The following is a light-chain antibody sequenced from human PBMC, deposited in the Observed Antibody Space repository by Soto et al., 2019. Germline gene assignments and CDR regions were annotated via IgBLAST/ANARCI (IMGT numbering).Light chain of an antibody. CDR1: SSNIGAGHD. CDR2: GNG. Sequence: QSALTQPPSVSGAPGQRVTISCTGSSSNIGAGHDVHWYQPLPGTAPKLLIYGNGNRPSGVPDRFSGSKSGTSASLAITGLQAEDEADYYCQSYDSNLSGSEVFGTGTKVTVL. J-gene: IGLJ1*01. V-gene: IGLV1-40*01. CDR3: QSYDSNLSGSEV.